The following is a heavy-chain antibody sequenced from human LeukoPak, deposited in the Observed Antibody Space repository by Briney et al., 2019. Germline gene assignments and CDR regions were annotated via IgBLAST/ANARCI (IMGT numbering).Heavy chain of an antibody. CDR3: ARDSRMVRYYYGMDV. D-gene: IGHD3-10*01. Sequence: PGGSLRLSCAASGFTFSSYWMSWVRQAPGKGLEWVANIKQDGSEKYYVDPVKGRFTISRDNAKNSLYLQMNSLRAEDTAVYYCARDSRMVRYYYGMDVWGQGTTVTVSS. CDR1: GFTFSSYW. V-gene: IGHV3-7*01. CDR2: IKQDGSEK. J-gene: IGHJ6*02.